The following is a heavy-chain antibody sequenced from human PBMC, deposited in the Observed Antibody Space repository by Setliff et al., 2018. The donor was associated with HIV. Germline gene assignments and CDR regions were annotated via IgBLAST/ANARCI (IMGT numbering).Heavy chain of an antibody. D-gene: IGHD3-10*01. Sequence: GESLKISCKGSGYSFANYWVGWVRQMPGRGLEWMGIIYPIDSDTKYSPSFWGRVTISVDKSTNTAYLHWNSLRPADTAMYYCGRSGKSGELYAYWGQGTQVTVSS. J-gene: IGHJ4*02. CDR3: GRSGKSGELYAY. CDR2: IYPIDSDT. V-gene: IGHV5-51*01. CDR1: GYSFANYW.